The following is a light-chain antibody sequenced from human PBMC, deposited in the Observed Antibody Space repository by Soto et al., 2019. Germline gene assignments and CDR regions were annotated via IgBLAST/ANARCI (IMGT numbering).Light chain of an antibody. J-gene: IGKJ4*01. CDR1: QYITNY. Sequence: DIQMTQSPSSLSASVGDRVTVTCQASQYITNYLSWYQQKPGKAPKLLISDASNLEIGVPSRFSGRGSGTDFSLTINTLQPEDFATYFCQQYDELPPPFGVGTKVEVK. V-gene: IGKV1-33*01. CDR2: DAS. CDR3: QQYDELPPP.